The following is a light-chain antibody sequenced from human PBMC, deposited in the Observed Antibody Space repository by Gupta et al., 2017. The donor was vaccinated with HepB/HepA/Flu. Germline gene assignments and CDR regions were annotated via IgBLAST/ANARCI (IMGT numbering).Light chain of an antibody. Sequence: QSALTQPPSVSGSPGQSVTISCTGTSSDVGGYNSVSWYQQHPGKATKLMIYDVNKRPSGVPDRFSGSKSGNTASLTISGLQAEDEADYHCGAYAGDSSYVFGSGTKVTVL. CDR1: SSDVGGYNS. V-gene: IGLV2-11*01. CDR2: DVN. CDR3: GAYAGDSSYV. J-gene: IGLJ1*01.